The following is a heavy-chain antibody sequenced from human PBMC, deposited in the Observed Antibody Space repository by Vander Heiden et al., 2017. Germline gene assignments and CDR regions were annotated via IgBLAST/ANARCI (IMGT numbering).Heavy chain of an antibody. CDR1: GFTFISYW. Sequence: EVQLVESGGGLVQPGGSLRLSCAASGFTFISYWMTWVRQAPGKGLEWVANIKQDGSDKYYVDSVKGRFTISRDNAKNSLYLQMNSLRAEDTAVYYCARETYCGGDCYSGTFDYWGQGTLVTVSS. CDR3: ARETYCGGDCYSGTFDY. D-gene: IGHD2-21*02. V-gene: IGHV3-7*01. CDR2: IKQDGSDK. J-gene: IGHJ4*02.